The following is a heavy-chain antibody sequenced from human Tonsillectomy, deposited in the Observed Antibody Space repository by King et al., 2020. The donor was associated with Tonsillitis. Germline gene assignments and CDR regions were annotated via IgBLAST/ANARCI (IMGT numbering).Heavy chain of an antibody. J-gene: IGHJ4*02. Sequence: QLVQSGAEVKKPGASVKVSCKASGYTFISYHMHWVRQAPGQGLEWMGIINPSGGSTSYAQKFQGRVTTTRDTSTSTVYMELSSLGSEDTAVYYCARAMGGDTAMAHTTLDYWGQGTLVTVSS. D-gene: IGHD5-18*01. CDR3: ARAMGGDTAMAHTTLDY. CDR2: INPSGGST. V-gene: IGHV1-46*01. CDR1: GYTFISYH.